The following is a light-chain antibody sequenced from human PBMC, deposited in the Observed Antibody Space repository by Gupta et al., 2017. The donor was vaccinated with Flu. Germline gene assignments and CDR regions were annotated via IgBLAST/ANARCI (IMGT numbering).Light chain of an antibody. Sequence: SALTQPASVSGSHGQSITTSCTGTSSDVGNYNYVSWYQQHPGKAPKLLIYEVTNRPSGVSNRFSGSKSGNTASLTISGLQAEDEADYYCSSFTTKNTGVFGGGTKLTVL. V-gene: IGLV2-14*03. CDR2: EVT. CDR3: SSFTTKNTGV. CDR1: SSDVGNYNY. J-gene: IGLJ3*02.